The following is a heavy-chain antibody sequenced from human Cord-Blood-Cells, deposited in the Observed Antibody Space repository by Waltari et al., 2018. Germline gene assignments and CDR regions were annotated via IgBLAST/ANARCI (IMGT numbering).Heavy chain of an antibody. J-gene: IGHJ4*02. CDR3: TTDCSGSYYFDY. CDR2: MKSKNDGGKK. Sequence: EVQLVESGGGLVKPGGSLRLSCAASGFTFSNAWMSWVRQAPGKGLEWVGRMKSKNDGGKKDYAAPVKGRFTISRDDSKNTLYLQMNSLKTEDTAVYYCTTDCSGSYYFDYWGQGTLVTVSS. CDR1: GFTFSNAW. D-gene: IGHD1-26*01. V-gene: IGHV3-15*01.